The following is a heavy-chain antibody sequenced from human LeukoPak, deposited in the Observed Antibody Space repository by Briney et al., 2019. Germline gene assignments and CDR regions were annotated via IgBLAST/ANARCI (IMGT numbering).Heavy chain of an antibody. CDR3: ASMGFGELDWFDP. Sequence: SETLSLTCTVSGYSISSGYYWGWIRQPPGKGLEWIGSIYHSGSTYYNPSLKSRVTISVDTSKNQFSLKLSSVTAADTAVYYCASMGFGELDWFDPWGQGTLVTVSS. CDR2: IYHSGST. V-gene: IGHV4-38-2*02. CDR1: GYSISSGYY. J-gene: IGHJ5*02. D-gene: IGHD3-10*01.